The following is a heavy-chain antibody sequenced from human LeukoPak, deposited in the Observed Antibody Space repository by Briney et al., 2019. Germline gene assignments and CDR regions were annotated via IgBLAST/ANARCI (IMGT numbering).Heavy chain of an antibody. V-gene: IGHV5-51*01. D-gene: IGHD1-26*01. CDR1: GYTFTSYW. CDR2: IYPGDSDT. J-gene: IGHJ4*02. Sequence: GESLKISCKGSGYTFTSYWIGWVGQMPGKGLEWMGIIYPGDSDTRYSPSFQGQVTISADKSITTAFLQWSSLKASDTAMYYCARLFSHGCGDYWGQGTLVTVSS. CDR3: ARLFSHGCGDY.